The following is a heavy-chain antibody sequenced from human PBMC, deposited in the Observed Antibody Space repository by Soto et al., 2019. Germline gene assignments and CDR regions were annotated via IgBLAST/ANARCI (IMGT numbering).Heavy chain of an antibody. CDR2: LYSGGTT. J-gene: IGHJ4*02. CDR1: GFTFSSYS. CDR3: GKSDSSGYYDRF. D-gene: IGHD3-22*01. Sequence: PGGSLRLSCAASGFTFSSYSMNWVRQAPGKGLEWVSVLYSGGTTYYADSVKGRFTISRDNSKNTLWLQMNSLRAEDTAIYYCGKSDSSGYYDRFWGQGTLVTVSS. V-gene: IGHV3-66*01.